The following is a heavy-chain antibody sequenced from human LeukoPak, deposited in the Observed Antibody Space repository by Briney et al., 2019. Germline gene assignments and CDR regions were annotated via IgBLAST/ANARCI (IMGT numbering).Heavy chain of an antibody. Sequence: SGESPRLSCAASVFTFRSYAMTWVRQGPGKGLEWASGVSSNGDDTSYADSVKGRFTISRDNSKKMLYLHMNSLRVEDTAVYYCVKPYSSGWFELNDYWGQGTLVTVSS. D-gene: IGHD6-19*01. CDR2: VSSNGDDT. CDR3: VKPYSSGWFELNDY. V-gene: IGHV3-23*01. J-gene: IGHJ4*02. CDR1: VFTFRSYA.